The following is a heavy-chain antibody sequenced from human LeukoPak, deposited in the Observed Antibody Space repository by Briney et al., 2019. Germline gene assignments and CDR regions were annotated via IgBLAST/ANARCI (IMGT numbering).Heavy chain of an antibody. J-gene: IGHJ4*02. CDR2: LSSSGSAF. Sequence: AGGSLRLSCAASGFTFSNYAMSWVRQAPGKGLEWIAYLSSSGSAFSYADSVKGRFTIARDNAKNSVYLEMNSLRADDTAVYYCARSARLMKGVVEVTALDDWGQGTLVTVSS. CDR3: ARSARLMKGVVEVTALDD. V-gene: IGHV3-48*03. D-gene: IGHD3-3*01. CDR1: GFTFSNYA.